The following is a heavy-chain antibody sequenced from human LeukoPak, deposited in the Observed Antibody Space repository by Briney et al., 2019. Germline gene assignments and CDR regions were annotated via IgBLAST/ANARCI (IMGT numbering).Heavy chain of an antibody. V-gene: IGHV4-4*07. CDR2: IYTSGTT. Sequence: KASETLSLTCTVSGGSMRSYYWTWIRQPAGKGLEWIGRIYTSGTTNYNPSLESRVTMSGDTSNNQFSLKLTSVTAADTAVYYCARGLYYASGSDAFDIWGRGTMVTVSS. CDR3: ARGLYYASGSDAFDI. J-gene: IGHJ3*02. D-gene: IGHD3-10*01. CDR1: GGSMRSYY.